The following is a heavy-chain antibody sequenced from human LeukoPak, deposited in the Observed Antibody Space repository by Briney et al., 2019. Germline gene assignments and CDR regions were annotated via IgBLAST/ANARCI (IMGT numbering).Heavy chain of an antibody. CDR2: TYYRSKWYS. Sequence: SQTLSLTCVISGDSVSSNSAAWNWIRQSPSRGLEWLGRTYYRSKWYSDYALSVKSRITINPDTSRNQFSLQLNSVTPEDTAVYYCARRLTQYDCFDPWGQGILVTVSS. V-gene: IGHV6-1*01. CDR1: GDSVSSNSAA. CDR3: ARRLTQYDCFDP. J-gene: IGHJ5*02. D-gene: IGHD2-2*01.